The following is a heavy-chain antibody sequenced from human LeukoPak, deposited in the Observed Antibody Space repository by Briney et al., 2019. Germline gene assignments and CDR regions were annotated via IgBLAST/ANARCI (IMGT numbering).Heavy chain of an antibody. CDR1: GGSLSGYY. V-gene: IGHV4-34*01. Sequence: SETLSLTCAVYGGSLSGYYWRWIRQPPGKGLAWIGEINHSGTTNYTPSLTRPLTISVDTSKNQFSLKLSSVTAADTAVYYCARCRSGIFDYWGQGTLVTVSS. CDR3: ARCRSGIFDY. D-gene: IGHD1-14*01. CDR2: INHSGTT. J-gene: IGHJ4*02.